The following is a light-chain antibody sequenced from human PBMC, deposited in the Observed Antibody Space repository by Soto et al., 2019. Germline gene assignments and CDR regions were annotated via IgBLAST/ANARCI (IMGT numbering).Light chain of an antibody. CDR3: QQRRTWPLT. Sequence: EIVLTQSPATLSLSPGDRATLSCRASQSVENFLAWYQQKRGQAPRLLIFDVSTRAPGIPPRFSGSGSGTAFTLTISRLEPEDFAFYYCQQRRTWPLTFGGGTRVDFK. CDR1: QSVENF. J-gene: IGKJ4*01. V-gene: IGKV3-11*01. CDR2: DVS.